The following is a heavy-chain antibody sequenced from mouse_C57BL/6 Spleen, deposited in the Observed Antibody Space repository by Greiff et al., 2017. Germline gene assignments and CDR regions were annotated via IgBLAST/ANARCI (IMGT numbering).Heavy chain of an antibody. Sequence: QVQLQQSGTELVKPGASVKLSCKASGYTFTSYWMHWVKQRPGQGRKWIGSINPSNGGTNYNEKFKSQATLTVDKASTTAYMQLSVLTSEDSAVYYCAAVDYGYDVDCAMDYWGQGTSVTVSS. CDR1: GYTFTSYW. D-gene: IGHD2-14*01. V-gene: IGHV1-53*01. CDR3: AAVDYGYDVDCAMDY. CDR2: INPSNGGT. J-gene: IGHJ4*01.